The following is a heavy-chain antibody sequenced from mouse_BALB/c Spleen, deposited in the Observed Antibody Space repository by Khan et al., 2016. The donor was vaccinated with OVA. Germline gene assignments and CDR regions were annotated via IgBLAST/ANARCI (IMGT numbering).Heavy chain of an antibody. CDR3: AREPYYYYNNMDY. V-gene: IGHV2-6-1*01. D-gene: IGHD2-10*01. Sequence: VKLMESGPGLAAPSQSLSITCTISGFSLTNYGVHWIRQPPGKGLEWLVEIRSDGSTTYNSAPQSRLSITKDNSQSQVFLKMNGLHTADKDIYLCAREPYYYYNNMDYWGQGTSVTVSS. CDR1: GFSLTNYG. CDR2: IRSDGST. J-gene: IGHJ4*01.